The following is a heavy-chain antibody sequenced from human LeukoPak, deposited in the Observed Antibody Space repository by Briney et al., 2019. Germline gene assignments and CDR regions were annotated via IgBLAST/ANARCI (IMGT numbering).Heavy chain of an antibody. CDR1: GFTFDDYA. CDR2: ISWNSGSI. D-gene: IGHD3-10*01. Sequence: GGSLRLSCAASGFTFDDYAMHWVRQAPGKGLEWVSGISWNSGSIGYADSVKGRFTISRDNAKNSLYLQMNSLRAEDTALYYCAKDIYGSGSGFDYWGQGTLVTVSS. CDR3: AKDIYGSGSGFDY. V-gene: IGHV3-9*01. J-gene: IGHJ4*02.